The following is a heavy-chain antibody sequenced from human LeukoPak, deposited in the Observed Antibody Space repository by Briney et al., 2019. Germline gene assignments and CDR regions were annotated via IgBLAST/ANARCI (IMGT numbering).Heavy chain of an antibody. Sequence: SETLSLTCAVYGGSFSGYYWSWIRQPPGKGLEWIGKINHSGSTNYSPSLKSRVTISVDTSKNQLSLKLSSVTAADTAVYYCARDKDYFDSGGAFDIWGQGTMVTVSS. V-gene: IGHV4-34*01. J-gene: IGHJ3*02. D-gene: IGHD3-22*01. CDR3: ARDKDYFDSGGAFDI. CDR1: GGSFSGYY. CDR2: INHSGST.